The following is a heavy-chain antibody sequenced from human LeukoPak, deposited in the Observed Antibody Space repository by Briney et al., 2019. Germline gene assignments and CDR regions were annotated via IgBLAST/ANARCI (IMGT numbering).Heavy chain of an antibody. V-gene: IGHV4-61*08. CDR1: GGSVDTIDYY. CDR2: MYHTGSS. Sequence: SETLSLTCSVSGGSVDTIDYYWSWIRQPPGKGLEWIGYMYHTGSSIYSPSLKSRLTISVDTSKNQFTLNLSSMTAADTAVYYCAGDQGGSAHRHAFDIWGQGTLVTVSS. CDR3: AGDQGGSAHRHAFDI. D-gene: IGHD1-26*01. J-gene: IGHJ3*02.